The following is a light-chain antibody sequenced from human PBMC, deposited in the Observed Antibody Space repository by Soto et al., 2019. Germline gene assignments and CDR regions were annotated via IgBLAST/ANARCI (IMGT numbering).Light chain of an antibody. CDR1: QSVSSSY. CDR3: QQYGCSGG. CDR2: GAS. J-gene: IGKJ4*02. V-gene: IGKV3-20*01. Sequence: EIVLTQSPGTLSLSPGERATLSCRASQSVSSSYLAWYQQKPGQAPRLLIYGASSRATGIPDRFSGSGSGTDFTLTISRLEPEDFGVYYCQQYGCSGGFGGGTKVEIK.